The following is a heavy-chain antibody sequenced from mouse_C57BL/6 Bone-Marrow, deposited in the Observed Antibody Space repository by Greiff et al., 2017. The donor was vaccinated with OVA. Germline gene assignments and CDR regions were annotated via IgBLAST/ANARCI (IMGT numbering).Heavy chain of an antibody. CDR2: SRNKANDYTT. V-gene: IGHV7-1*01. J-gene: IGHJ1*03. CDR1: GFTFSDFY. CDR3: ARDEGSSYGYFDV. D-gene: IGHD1-1*01. Sequence: EVKLVESGGGLVQSGRSLRLSCATSGFTFSDFYMEWVRQAPGKGLEWIAASRNKANDYTTEYSASVKGRFIVSRDTSQSILYLQMNALRAEDTAIYYCARDEGSSYGYFDVWGTGTTVTVSS.